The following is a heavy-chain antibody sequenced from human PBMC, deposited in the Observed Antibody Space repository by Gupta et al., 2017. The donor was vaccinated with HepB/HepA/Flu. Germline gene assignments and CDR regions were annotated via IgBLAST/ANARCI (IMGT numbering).Heavy chain of an antibody. J-gene: IGHJ6*03. CDR3: ARVLVPAALSSTPLPLMDV. V-gene: IGHV1-2*02. Sequence: QVQLVQSGAEVKKPGASVKVSCKASGYTFTGYYMHWVRQAPGQGREWMGWINPNSGGTNYAQKFQGRVPMTRDTSISTAYMELSRLRSDDTAVYYCARVLVPAALSSTPLPLMDVWGKGTTVTVSS. CDR1: GYTFTGYY. CDR2: INPNSGGT. D-gene: IGHD2-2*01.